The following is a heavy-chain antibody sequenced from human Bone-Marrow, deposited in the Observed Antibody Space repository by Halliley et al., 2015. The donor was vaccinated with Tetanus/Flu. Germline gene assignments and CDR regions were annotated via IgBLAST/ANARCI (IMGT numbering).Heavy chain of an antibody. J-gene: IGHJ3*02. CDR3: ARVDYSSGWYWIFDI. CDR2: ISSSSSYT. V-gene: IGHV3-11*05. D-gene: IGHD6-19*01. Sequence: YISSSSSYTNYADSVKGRFTISRDNAKNSLYLQTNSLRADDTAVYYCARVDYSSGWYWIFDIWGQGTMVTVSS.